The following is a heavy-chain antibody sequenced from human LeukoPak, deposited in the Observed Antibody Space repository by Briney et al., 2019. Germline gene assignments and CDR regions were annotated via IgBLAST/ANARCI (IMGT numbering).Heavy chain of an antibody. CDR1: GFTFSSYA. Sequence: PGGSLRLSCAASGFTFSSYAMHWVRQAPGKGLEWVAVISYDGSNKYYADSVKGRFTISRDNSKNTLYLQMNSLRAEDTAVYYCAIVNWKLLAPLSRDCWGQGILVTVSS. J-gene: IGHJ4*02. D-gene: IGHD3-10*01. CDR2: ISYDGSNK. V-gene: IGHV3-30-3*01. CDR3: AIVNWKLLAPLSRDC.